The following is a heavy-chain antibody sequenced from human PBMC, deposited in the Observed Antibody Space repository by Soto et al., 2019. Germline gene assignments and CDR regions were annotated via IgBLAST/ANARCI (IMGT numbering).Heavy chain of an antibody. CDR2: IIPLSGTA. Sequence: QVQLEQSGGEVKQPGSSVRVSCKTSGGTFSTYAINWVRQAPGQGVEGMGAIIPLSGTADYSQKVQGRVTITADESTSTAYMELSSLRFDDTAVYFCARPKGTYSSGYYYFALWGQGTLVTVSS. J-gene: IGHJ4*02. CDR3: ARPKGTYSSGYYYFAL. D-gene: IGHD6-19*01. V-gene: IGHV1-69*01. CDR1: GGTFSTYA.